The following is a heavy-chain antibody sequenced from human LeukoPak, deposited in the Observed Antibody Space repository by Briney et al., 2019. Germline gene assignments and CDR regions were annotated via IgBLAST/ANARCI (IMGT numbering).Heavy chain of an antibody. D-gene: IGHD6-19*01. V-gene: IGHV3-23*01. CDR1: GFTFSSYA. CDR3: TQQWLVYYFDY. Sequence: GGSLRLPCAASGFTFSSYAMSWVRQAPGKGLEWVSAISGSGGSTYYADSVKGRFTISRDNSKNTLYLQMNSLRAEDTAVYYCTQQWLVYYFDYWGQGTLVTVSS. CDR2: ISGSGGST. J-gene: IGHJ4*02.